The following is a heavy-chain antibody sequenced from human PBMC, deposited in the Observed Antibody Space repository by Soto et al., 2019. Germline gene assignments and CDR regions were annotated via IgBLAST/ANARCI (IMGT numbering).Heavy chain of an antibody. V-gene: IGHV1-18*04. CDR3: ARASDGYRSGWYVGYFDY. D-gene: IGHD6-19*01. CDR1: GYTFTSYS. J-gene: IGHJ4*02. CDR2: IRAYTGYT. Sequence: GASVNVSCKSSGYTFTSYSVSWVRQAPGQGLECMGWIRAYTGYTNYAQKFQGRVTITTDTSTSTAYMELRSLISDDTAVYYCARASDGYRSGWYVGYFDYWGQGTLVTVSS.